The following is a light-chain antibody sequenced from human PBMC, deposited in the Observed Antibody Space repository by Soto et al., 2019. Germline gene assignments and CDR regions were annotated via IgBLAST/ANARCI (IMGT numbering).Light chain of an antibody. V-gene: IGLV2-8*01. Sequence: QSALPQPPSEHQSPGQSVTISCTETRSDVGGYNYVSWYQQHPGKAPKLMIYEDSKRHPGVPDRFSGSKAGNTDSLTVTGLQAEDDADYYCSSYAGSNNPYVFGTRTKVTVL. J-gene: IGLJ1*01. CDR3: SSYAGSNNPYV. CDR2: EDS. CDR1: RSDVGGYNY.